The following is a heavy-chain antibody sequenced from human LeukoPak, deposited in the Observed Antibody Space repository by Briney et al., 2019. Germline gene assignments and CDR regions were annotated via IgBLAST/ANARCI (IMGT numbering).Heavy chain of an antibody. CDR3: ASILGLGYYFDY. CDR1: GFTFSSYS. V-gene: IGHV3-21*01. CDR2: ISSSSYI. Sequence: GGSLRLSCAASGFTFSSYSMNWVRQAPGKGLEWVSSISSSSYIYYADSVKGRFTISRDNAKNSLYLQMNSLRAEDTAVYYCASILGLGYYFDYWGQGTLVTVSS. J-gene: IGHJ4*02. D-gene: IGHD2-15*01.